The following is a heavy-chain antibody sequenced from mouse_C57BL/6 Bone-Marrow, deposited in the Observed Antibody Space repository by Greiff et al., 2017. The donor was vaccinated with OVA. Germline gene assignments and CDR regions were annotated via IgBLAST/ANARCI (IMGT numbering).Heavy chain of an antibody. CDR2: IYPGDGDT. V-gene: IGHV1-82*01. D-gene: IGHD2-5*01. J-gene: IGHJ3*01. Sequence: VQLQESGPELVKPGASVKISCKASGYAFSSSWMNWVKQRPGKGLEWIGRIYPGDGDTNYNGKFKGKATLTADKSSSTAYMELRSLTSEDSAVYFCARFYSNYEGFAYWGQGTLVTVSA. CDR3: ARFYSNYEGFAY. CDR1: GYAFSSSW.